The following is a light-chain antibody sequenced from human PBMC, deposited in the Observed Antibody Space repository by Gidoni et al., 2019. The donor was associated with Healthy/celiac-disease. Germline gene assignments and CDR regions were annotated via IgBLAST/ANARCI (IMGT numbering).Light chain of an antibody. CDR2: GAS. Sequence: SQSVSSSYLAWYQQKPGQAPRLLIYGASSRATGIPDRFSGSGSGTDFTLTISRLEPEDFAVYYCQQSLFTFGGXTKVEIK. J-gene: IGKJ4*01. V-gene: IGKV3-20*01. CDR3: QQSLFT. CDR1: QSVSSSY.